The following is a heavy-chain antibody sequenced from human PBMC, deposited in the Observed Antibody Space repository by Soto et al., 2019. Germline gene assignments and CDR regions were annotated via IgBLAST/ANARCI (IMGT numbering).Heavy chain of an antibody. CDR3: AKGTQEKYSSSWYNRYFDL. J-gene: IGHJ2*01. CDR1: GFTFSSYG. V-gene: IGHV3-30*18. CDR2: ISYDGSNK. D-gene: IGHD6-13*01. Sequence: QVQLVESGGGVVQPGRSLRLSCAASGFTFSSYGMHWVRQAPGKGLEWVAVISYDGSNKYYADSVKGRFTISRDNSKNTRYLQMNSLRAEDTAVYYCAKGTQEKYSSSWYNRYFDLWGRGTLVIVSS.